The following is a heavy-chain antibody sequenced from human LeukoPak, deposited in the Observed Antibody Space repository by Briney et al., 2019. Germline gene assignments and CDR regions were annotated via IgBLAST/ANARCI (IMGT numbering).Heavy chain of an antibody. J-gene: IGHJ4*02. CDR3: AREKPELDY. CDR2: ISSSGSTI. Sequence: GSLLLSCAASGFTFSSYEMNWVRQAPGKGLEWVSYISSSGSTIYYADSVKGRFTISRDNAKNSLYLQMKSLRVEDTAVYYCAREKPELDYWGQGTLVTVSS. V-gene: IGHV3-48*03. CDR1: GFTFSSYE.